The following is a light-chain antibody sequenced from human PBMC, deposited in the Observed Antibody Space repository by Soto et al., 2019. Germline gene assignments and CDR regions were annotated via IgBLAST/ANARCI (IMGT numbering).Light chain of an antibody. V-gene: IGKV3-20*01. J-gene: IGKJ1*01. CDR3: QRYGSSRPWT. CDR2: GAS. Sequence: EIVMTQSPATLSVSPGERTTLSCRASQSASSSLAWYQQKPGQAPRLLIYGASSRATGIPDRFSGSGSGTDFTLTISRLEPADFAVYYCQRYGSSRPWTFGQGTKVDIK. CDR1: QSASSS.